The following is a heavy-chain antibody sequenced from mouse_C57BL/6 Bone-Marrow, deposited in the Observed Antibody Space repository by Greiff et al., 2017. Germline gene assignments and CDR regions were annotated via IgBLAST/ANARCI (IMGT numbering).Heavy chain of an antibody. D-gene: IGHD4-1*01. CDR1: GYTFTSYW. CDR2: IYPTSGRT. J-gene: IGHJ2*01. V-gene: IGHV1-55*01. Sequence: KQPGAELVKPGASVKMSCKASGYTFTSYWITWVKQRPGQGLEWIGDIYPTSGRTNYNEKFKSKAILTVDTSSNTAYMQLSSLTSEDSAVFYCARSGPLGRSFDYWGQGTTLTVSS. CDR3: ARSGPLGRSFDY.